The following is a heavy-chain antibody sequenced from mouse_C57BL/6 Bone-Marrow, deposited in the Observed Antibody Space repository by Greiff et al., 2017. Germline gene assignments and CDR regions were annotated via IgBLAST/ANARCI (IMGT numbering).Heavy chain of an antibody. CDR2: IYPGDGAT. J-gene: IGHJ1*03. CDR1: GYAFSSYW. V-gene: IGHV1-80*01. CDR3: ARTYDNWYFDV. Sequence: QVQLQQSGAELVKPGASVKISCKASGYAFSSYWMNWVKQRPGKGLEWIGQIYPGDGATNYNGKFKGKATLTADKSSSTAYMQLSSLTSEDSAVYFCARTYDNWYFDVWGTGTTVTVSS. D-gene: IGHD2-3*01.